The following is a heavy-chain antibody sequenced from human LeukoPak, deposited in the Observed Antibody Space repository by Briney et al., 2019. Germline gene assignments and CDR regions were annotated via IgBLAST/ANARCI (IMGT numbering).Heavy chain of an antibody. Sequence: SEALSLTCTVSGGSISSGGYYWNWIRQHPGKGLEWIGHLYYSGSPYYNPSLKSRVTISVDTSKNQFSLKLNSVTAADTAVYYCARVRAIFGVVTHFDYWGQGTLVTVSS. D-gene: IGHD3-3*01. CDR1: GGSISSGGYY. J-gene: IGHJ4*02. V-gene: IGHV4-31*03. CDR3: ARVRAIFGVVTHFDY. CDR2: LYYSGSP.